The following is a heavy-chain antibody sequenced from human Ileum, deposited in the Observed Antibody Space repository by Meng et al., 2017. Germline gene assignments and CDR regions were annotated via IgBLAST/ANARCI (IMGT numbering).Heavy chain of an antibody. CDR1: GGPISSGNSY. CDR2: IYTSGVT. J-gene: IGHJ3*02. CDR3: ARFRDIAFDI. Sequence: SETLSLTCTVSGGPISSGNSYWSWIRQPAGKRLEWIGRIYTSGVTYYNPSLKSRVTISMDTSKNQFSLKLKFVTAADTALYYCARFRDIAFDIWGQGTMVTVSS. V-gene: IGHV4-61*02.